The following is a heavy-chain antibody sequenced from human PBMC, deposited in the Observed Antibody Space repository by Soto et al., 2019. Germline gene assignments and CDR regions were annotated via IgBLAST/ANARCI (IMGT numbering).Heavy chain of an antibody. Sequence: SETLSLTCTVSGGSISSSSYYWGWIRQPPGKGLEWIGSIYYSGSTYYNPSLKSRVTISVDTSKNQFSLKLSSVTAADTAVYYCASLDYGDYVFDYWGQGTLVTVSS. V-gene: IGHV4-39*01. D-gene: IGHD4-17*01. CDR2: IYYSGST. J-gene: IGHJ4*02. CDR1: GGSISSSSYY. CDR3: ASLDYGDYVFDY.